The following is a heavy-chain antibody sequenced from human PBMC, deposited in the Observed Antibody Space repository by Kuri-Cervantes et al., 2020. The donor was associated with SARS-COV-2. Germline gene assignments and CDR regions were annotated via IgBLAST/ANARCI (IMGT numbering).Heavy chain of an antibody. J-gene: IGHJ6*02. Sequence: GESLKISGAASGFTSSSYAMSWVRQAPGKGLEWFSAISGSGGSTYYADSVKGRFTISRDNSKNTLYLQMNSLRAEDTAVYYCAKDLYSYGYYYYGMDVWGQGTTVTVSS. V-gene: IGHV3-23*01. D-gene: IGHD5-18*01. CDR3: AKDLYSYGYYYYGMDV. CDR1: GFTSSSYA. CDR2: ISGSGGST.